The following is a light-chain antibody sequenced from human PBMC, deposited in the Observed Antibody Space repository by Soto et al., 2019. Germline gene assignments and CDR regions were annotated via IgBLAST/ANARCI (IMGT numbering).Light chain of an antibody. CDR2: KAS. CDR1: QSISSW. CDR3: QQYNSYL. J-gene: IGKJ4*01. Sequence: DIQMTQSPSTLSASVGDRVTITCRASQSISSWLAWYQQKPGKAPKLLIYKASSLESGVPSRFSGSGSGTELTLTISSLQPDDFATYYCQQYNSYLFGGGTKVEIK. V-gene: IGKV1-5*03.